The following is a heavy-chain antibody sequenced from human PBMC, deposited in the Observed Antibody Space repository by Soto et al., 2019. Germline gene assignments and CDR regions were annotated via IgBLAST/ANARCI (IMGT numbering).Heavy chain of an antibody. J-gene: IGHJ6*02. V-gene: IGHV1-69*12. CDR2: IIPIFGTA. D-gene: IGHD2-2*01. CDR1: GGTFSSYA. Sequence: QVQLVQSGAEVKKPGSSVKVSCKASGGTFSSYAISWVRQAPGQGLEWMGGIIPIFGTANYAQKFQGRVTITADESTSTADTERSSLESKDTSVHYGSSSRYCISTSRHPASFAYYYYGMYVWCQGTTVTVSS. CDR3: SSSRYCISTSRHPASFAYYYYGMYV.